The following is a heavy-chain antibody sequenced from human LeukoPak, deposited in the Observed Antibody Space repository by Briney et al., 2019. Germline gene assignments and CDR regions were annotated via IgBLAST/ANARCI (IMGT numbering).Heavy chain of an antibody. J-gene: IGHJ4*02. CDR2: ISAYNGNT. CDR1: GYTFTSYG. CDR3: ARDQYGSGSYYYYYFDY. V-gene: IGHV1-18*01. Sequence: GASVKVSCKASGYTFTSYGISWVRQAPGQGLEWMGWISAYNGNTNYAQKLQGRVTMTTDTSTSTAYMELRSLRSDDTAVYYCARDQYGSGSYYYYYFDYWGQGTLVTVSS. D-gene: IGHD3-10*01.